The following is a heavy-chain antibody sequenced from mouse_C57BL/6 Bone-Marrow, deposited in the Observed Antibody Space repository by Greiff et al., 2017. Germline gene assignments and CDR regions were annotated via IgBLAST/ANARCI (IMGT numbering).Heavy chain of an antibody. J-gene: IGHJ4*01. V-gene: IGHV1-64*01. CDR3: ARPSSYSNYHYYAMDY. Sequence: QVQLQQPGAELVKPGASVKLSCKASGYTFTSYWMHWVKQRPGQGLEWIGMIHPNSGSTNYNEKFKSKATLTVDKSSSTAYMQLSSLTSEDSAVYYCARPSSYSNYHYYAMDYWGQGTSVTVSS. D-gene: IGHD2-5*01. CDR2: IHPNSGST. CDR1: GYTFTSYW.